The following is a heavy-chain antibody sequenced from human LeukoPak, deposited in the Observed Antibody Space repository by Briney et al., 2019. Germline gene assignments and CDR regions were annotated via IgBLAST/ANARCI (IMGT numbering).Heavy chain of an antibody. J-gene: IGHJ4*02. CDR1: GFRFDESD. CDR2: INWNSGSI. CDR3: ARGGYTSSWDYFDF. D-gene: IGHD6-13*01. Sequence: GGSLRLSCAASGFRFDESDMHWVRQAPGKGPEWVSGINWNSGSIAYANSVRGRFAISRDNANNSLSLQMNNLRVEDTAFYYCARGGYTSSWDYFDFWGQGTLVTVSS. V-gene: IGHV3-9*01.